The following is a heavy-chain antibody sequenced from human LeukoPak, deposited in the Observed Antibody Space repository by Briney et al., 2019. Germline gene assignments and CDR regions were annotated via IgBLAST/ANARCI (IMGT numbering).Heavy chain of an antibody. D-gene: IGHD6-19*01. CDR1: GDSVSSNSAA. V-gene: IGHV6-1*01. CDR3: ARVGSSGWLPYFGY. J-gene: IGHJ4*02. Sequence: SQTLSPTCAISGDSVSSNSAAWNWIRQSPSRGLEWLGRTYYRSKWYNDYAVSVKSRITINPDASKNQFSLQLNSVTPEDTAVYYCARVGSSGWLPYFGYWGQGTLVTVSS. CDR2: TYYRSKWYN.